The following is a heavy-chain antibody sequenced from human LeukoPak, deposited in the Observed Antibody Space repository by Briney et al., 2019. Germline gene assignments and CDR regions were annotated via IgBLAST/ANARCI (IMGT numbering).Heavy chain of an antibody. Sequence: PSETLSLTCAVYGGSFSGYYWSWIRQPPGKGLEWIGEINHSGSTNYNPPLKSRVTISVDTSKNQFSLKLSSVTAADTAVYYCARKPGHFWSGYSHDIWGQGTMVTVSS. D-gene: IGHD3-3*02. J-gene: IGHJ3*02. CDR1: GGSFSGYY. CDR3: ARKPGHFWSGYSHDI. CDR2: INHSGST. V-gene: IGHV4-34*01.